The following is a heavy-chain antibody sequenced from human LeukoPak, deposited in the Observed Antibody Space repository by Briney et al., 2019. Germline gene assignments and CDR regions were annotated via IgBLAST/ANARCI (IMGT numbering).Heavy chain of an antibody. Sequence: PSETLSLTCTVSGGFISSYYWSWIRQPAGKGLEWIGRIYTSGSTSYNPSLKSRVTMSVDTSKNQFSLKLSSVTAADTAVYYCARGGYSYGYHWFDPWGQGTLVTVSS. CDR2: IYTSGST. J-gene: IGHJ5*02. CDR1: GGFISSYY. V-gene: IGHV4-4*07. CDR3: ARGGYSYGYHWFDP. D-gene: IGHD5-18*01.